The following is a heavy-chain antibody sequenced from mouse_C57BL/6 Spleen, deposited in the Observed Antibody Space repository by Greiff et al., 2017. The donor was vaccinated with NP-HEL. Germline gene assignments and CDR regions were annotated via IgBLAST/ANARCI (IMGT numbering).Heavy chain of an antibody. Sequence: QVQLQQSGAELVRPGASVKLSCKASGYTFTDYYINWVKQRPGQGLEWIGNIYPSDSETHYNQKFKDKATLTVDKSSSTAYMQLSSLTSEDSAVYYCARSNPYYSNGFAYWGQGTLVTVSA. J-gene: IGHJ3*01. V-gene: IGHV1-61*01. CDR2: IYPSDSET. D-gene: IGHD2-5*01. CDR1: GYTFTDYY. CDR3: ARSNPYYSNGFAY.